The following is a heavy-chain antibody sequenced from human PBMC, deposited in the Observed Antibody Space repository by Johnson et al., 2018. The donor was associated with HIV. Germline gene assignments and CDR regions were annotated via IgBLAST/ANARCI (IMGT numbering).Heavy chain of an antibody. CDR1: GFSISSNY. Sequence: VQLVESGGGVVQPGGSLRLSCKASGFSISSNYMSWVRQPPGKGLEWVSVFYSGSNTYYADSVKGRFTISRDNSNNTLYLQMNSLRAEDTAVYYCARHKAVADAFDIWGQGTVVTVSS. CDR2: FYSGSNT. CDR3: ARHKAVADAFDI. J-gene: IGHJ3*02. V-gene: IGHV3-66*04. D-gene: IGHD6-19*01.